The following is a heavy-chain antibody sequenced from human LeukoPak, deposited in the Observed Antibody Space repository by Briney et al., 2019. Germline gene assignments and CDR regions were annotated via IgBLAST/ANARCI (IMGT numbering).Heavy chain of an antibody. V-gene: IGHV3-30*02. CDR1: GFTFSSYG. Sequence: PGGSLRLSCAASGFTFSSYGMHWVRQAPGKGLEWVAFIRYDGSNKYYADSVKGRFTISRDNSKNTLYLQMNSLRAEDTAVYYCAKEVHNYYGSGSHFDYWGQGTLVTVSS. D-gene: IGHD3-10*01. CDR2: IRYDGSNK. J-gene: IGHJ4*02. CDR3: AKEVHNYYGSGSHFDY.